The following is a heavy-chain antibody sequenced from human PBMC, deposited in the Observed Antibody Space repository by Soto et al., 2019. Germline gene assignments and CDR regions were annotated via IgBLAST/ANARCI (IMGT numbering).Heavy chain of an antibody. CDR3: ARHPRPSSIAAAGR. J-gene: IGHJ4*02. V-gene: IGHV4-39*01. CDR1: GGSISSSSYY. Sequence: SETLSLTCTVYGGSISSSSYYWGWIRQPPGKGLEWSGSFYYSGSTNYNPSLKSRVTISVDTSKNQFSLKLSSVTAADTAVYYCARHPRPSSIAAAGRWGQATLVTVSS. D-gene: IGHD6-13*01. CDR2: FYYSGST.